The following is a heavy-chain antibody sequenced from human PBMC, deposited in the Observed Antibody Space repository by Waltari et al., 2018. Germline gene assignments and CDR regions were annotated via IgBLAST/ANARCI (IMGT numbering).Heavy chain of an antibody. D-gene: IGHD4-17*01. Sequence: EVQLVESGGGLVRPGGSLRLSCSASGFTFTSYTMPWVRQAPGKGLECVSSISSNGRYIYYADSVKGRFTISRDNAKNSLYLQLTSLRAEDTAVYYCARVVDYGDLYLYFYGLDVWGQGTTVAVSS. CDR1: GFTFTSYT. J-gene: IGHJ6*02. V-gene: IGHV3-21*01. CDR3: ARVVDYGDLYLYFYGLDV. CDR2: ISSNGRYI.